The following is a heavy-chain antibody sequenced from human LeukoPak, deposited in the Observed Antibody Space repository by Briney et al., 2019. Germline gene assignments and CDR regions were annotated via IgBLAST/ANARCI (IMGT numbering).Heavy chain of an antibody. CDR1: GYTFTSYD. CDR3: ASFGRYYYDSSGSYEPLDY. CDR2: MNPNSGNT. Sequence: ASVKVSCKASGYTFTSYDINWVRQATGQGLEWMGWMNPNSGNTGYAQKFQGRVTMTRNTSISTAYMELSSLRSEDTAVYYCASFGRYYYDSSGSYEPLDYWGQGTLVTVSS. V-gene: IGHV1-8*01. D-gene: IGHD3-22*01. J-gene: IGHJ4*02.